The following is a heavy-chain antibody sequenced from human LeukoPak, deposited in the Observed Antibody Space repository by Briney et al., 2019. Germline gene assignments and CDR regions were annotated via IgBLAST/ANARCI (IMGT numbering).Heavy chain of an antibody. CDR3: TTVGNS. J-gene: IGHJ4*02. Sequence: GGSLRLSCAASGFSFSNEWMSWVRQAPGKGPEWVGRIKRKTDGETTDYAAPVRGRFTISRDDSKNTLYLQMNSLKTEDTAVYYCTTVGNSWGQGTLVTVSS. CDR2: IKRKTDGETT. V-gene: IGHV3-15*01. CDR1: GFSFSNEW. D-gene: IGHD1-26*01.